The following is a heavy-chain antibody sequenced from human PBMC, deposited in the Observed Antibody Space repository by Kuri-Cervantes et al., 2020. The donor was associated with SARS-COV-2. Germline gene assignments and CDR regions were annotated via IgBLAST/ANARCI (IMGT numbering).Heavy chain of an antibody. J-gene: IGHJ6*03. Sequence: SETLSLTCTVSGGSISSGDYYWSWIRQPPGKGLEWIGNTYYSGSTYYNPSLKSRVTISVDTSKNQFSLKLSSVTAADTAVYYCARHRGRIAARFYYMDVWGKGTTVTVSS. CDR1: GGSISSGDYY. D-gene: IGHD6-6*01. CDR3: ARHRGRIAARFYYMDV. CDR2: TYYSGST. V-gene: IGHV4-30-4*08.